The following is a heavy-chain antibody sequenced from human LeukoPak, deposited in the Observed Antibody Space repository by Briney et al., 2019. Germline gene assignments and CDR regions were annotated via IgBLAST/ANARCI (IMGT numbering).Heavy chain of an antibody. V-gene: IGHV4-30-2*01. CDR1: GGSISSCGYY. D-gene: IGHD2-15*01. CDR2: IYHSGST. Sequence: SETLSLTCAVSGGSISSCGYYWSWIRQPPGKGLKWIGYIYHSGSTYYNPSLKSRVTISVDRSKNQFSLKLSSVTAADTAVYYCARGIGSEDAFDIWGQGTMVTVSS. CDR3: ARGIGSEDAFDI. J-gene: IGHJ3*02.